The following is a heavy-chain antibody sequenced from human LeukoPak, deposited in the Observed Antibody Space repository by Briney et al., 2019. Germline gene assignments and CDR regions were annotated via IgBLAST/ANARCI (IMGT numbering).Heavy chain of an antibody. CDR2: IYYGEST. D-gene: IGHD3-16*01. CDR1: GGSISSSSYY. V-gene: IGHV4-39*01. J-gene: IGHJ5*02. Sequence: PSESMSLTCTVSGGSISSSSYYWGWIRQPPGKGLEWIGIIYYGESTYYNPSLKSRVTISVDTSKNQFSLKLSSVTAADTAVYYCARRGSYTAFSWFDPWGQGTLVTVSS. CDR3: ARRGSYTAFSWFDP.